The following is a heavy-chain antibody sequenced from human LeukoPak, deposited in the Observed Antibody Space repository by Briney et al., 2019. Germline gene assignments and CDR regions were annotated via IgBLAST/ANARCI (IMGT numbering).Heavy chain of an antibody. V-gene: IGHV3-30*02. CDR2: IAHHGNNK. Sequence: GLSLRLSCGSSGFTFSISAMHWVRQGPGKGLEWVAYIAHHGNNKYYADSVKGRFTISRHNSKGSLYLQMNSLRADDTAVYYCAKDGSWSCTDWGQGTLVRVSS. CDR3: AKDGSWSCTD. D-gene: IGHD2-8*02. CDR1: GFTFSISA. J-gene: IGHJ4*02.